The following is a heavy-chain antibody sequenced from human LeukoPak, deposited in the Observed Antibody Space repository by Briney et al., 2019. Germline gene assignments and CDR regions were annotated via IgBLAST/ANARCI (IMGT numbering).Heavy chain of an antibody. D-gene: IGHD3-10*01. CDR1: GGSFSGYY. V-gene: IGHV4-34*01. Sequence: SETLSLTCAVYGGSFSGYYWSWIRQPPGKGLEWIGEINHSGSTNYSPSLKSRVTISVDTSKNQFSLKLSSVTAADTAVYYCAASVWFGELIDSPWGQGTLVTVSS. CDR2: INHSGST. CDR3: AASVWFGELIDSP. J-gene: IGHJ5*02.